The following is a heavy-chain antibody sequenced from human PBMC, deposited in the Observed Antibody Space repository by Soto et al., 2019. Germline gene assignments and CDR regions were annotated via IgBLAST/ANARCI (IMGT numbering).Heavy chain of an antibody. CDR3: ARPSSVTTMIDY. V-gene: IGHV1-18*01. J-gene: IGHJ4*02. Sequence: ASVKVSCKASGYTFTSYGISWVRQAPGQGREWMGWISAYNGNTNYAQKLQGRVTMTTDTSTSTAYMELRSLRSDDTAVYYCARPSSVTTMIDYWGQGXLVTVSS. CDR2: ISAYNGNT. CDR1: GYTFTSYG. D-gene: IGHD4-17*01.